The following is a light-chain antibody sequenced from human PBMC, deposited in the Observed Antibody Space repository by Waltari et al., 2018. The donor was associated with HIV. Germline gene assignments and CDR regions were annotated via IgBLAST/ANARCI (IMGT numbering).Light chain of an antibody. J-gene: IGLJ2*01. CDR1: STVFGTYRL. V-gene: IGLV2-23*01. Sequence: QPALTPPASLSGSPGQSLTISCTRTSTVFGTYRLVSWYHHHPGKAPKLMIYEGNKRPSGVSNRFSGSKSGNTASRTISGLQAENEADYYCSSYTSFSTVLFGGGTKLTVL. CDR2: EGN. CDR3: SSYTSFSTVL.